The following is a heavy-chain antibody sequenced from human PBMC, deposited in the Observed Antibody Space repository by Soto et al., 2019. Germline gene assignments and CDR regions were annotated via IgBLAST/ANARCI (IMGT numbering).Heavy chain of an antibody. CDR2: IDPNSGST. D-gene: IGHD1-26*01. J-gene: IGHJ5*02. CDR1: GYIFTDCY. CDR3: ARSSGGPFGIIIEGSNWLAP. Sequence: ASVKASCNASGYIFTDCYMHWVRQAPEQELGWMGLIDPNSGSTRCAQTFQGRITMTTDTSTSTVYMELRRLRSEATAVYYCARSSGGPFGIIIEGSNWLAPWRQGSLVTVPS. V-gene: IGHV1-46*01.